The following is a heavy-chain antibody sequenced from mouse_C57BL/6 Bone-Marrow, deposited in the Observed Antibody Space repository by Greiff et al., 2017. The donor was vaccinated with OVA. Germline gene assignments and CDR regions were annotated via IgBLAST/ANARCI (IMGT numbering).Heavy chain of an antibody. CDR1: GFSLTSYA. D-gene: IGHD1-1*01. J-gene: IGHJ3*01. CDR2: IWTGGGT. Sequence: VQLQESGPGLVAPSQSLSITCTVSGFSLTSYAISWVRQPPGTGLEWLGVIWTGGGTNYNSALKSRLSISKDNSKSQVFLKMNSLQTDDTARYYCASPFYYYGSRGFAYWGQGTLVTVSA. V-gene: IGHV2-9-1*01. CDR3: ASPFYYYGSRGFAY.